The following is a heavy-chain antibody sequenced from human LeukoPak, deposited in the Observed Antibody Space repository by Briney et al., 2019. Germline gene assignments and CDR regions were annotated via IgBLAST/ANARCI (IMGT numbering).Heavy chain of an antibody. CDR1: GFTFSSYA. V-gene: IGHV3-23*01. CDR2: ISGSGGST. Sequence: GGSLRLSCAASGFTFSSYAMHWVRQAPGKGLEWVSAISGSGGSTHYADSVKGRFTISRDNSKNTLYLQMNSLRAEDTAVYYCARGPVVAATPCWFDSWGQGTLVTVSS. CDR3: ARGPVVAATPCWFDS. D-gene: IGHD2-15*01. J-gene: IGHJ5*01.